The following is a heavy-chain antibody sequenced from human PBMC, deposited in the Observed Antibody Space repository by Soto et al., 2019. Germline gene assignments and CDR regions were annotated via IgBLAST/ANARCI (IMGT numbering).Heavy chain of an antibody. V-gene: IGHV4-34*01. Sequence: QVQLQQWGAGLLKPSETLSLTCAVYGGSFSGYYWSWIRQPPGKGLEWIGEINHSGSTNYNPSLKSRVTISVDTSKNQFSLKLSSVPASDTAVYYCAREGILRWFGEFPIRHNWFDPWGQGTLVTVSA. CDR2: INHSGST. J-gene: IGHJ5*02. CDR1: GGSFSGYY. CDR3: AREGILRWFGEFPIRHNWFDP. D-gene: IGHD3-10*01.